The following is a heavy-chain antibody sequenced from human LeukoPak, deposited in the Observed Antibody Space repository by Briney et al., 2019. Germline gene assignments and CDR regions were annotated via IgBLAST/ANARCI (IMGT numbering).Heavy chain of an antibody. V-gene: IGHV3-53*04. CDR3: ARVFGGSGSLRYFNY. D-gene: IGHD3-10*01. CDR2: IYSGGST. CDR1: GFTVSSNY. J-gene: IGHJ4*02. Sequence: HTGGSLRLSCAASGFTVSSNYMSWVRQAPGKGLEWVSVIYSGGSTYYADSVKGRFTISRHNSKNTLYLQMNSLRAEDTAVYYCARVFGGSGSLRYFNYWGQGTLVTVSS.